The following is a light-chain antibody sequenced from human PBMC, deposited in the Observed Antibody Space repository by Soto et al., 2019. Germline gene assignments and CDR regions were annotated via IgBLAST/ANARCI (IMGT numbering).Light chain of an antibody. J-gene: IGKJ4*01. Sequence: EIVLTQSPVTLSLSPGERATLSCRASQTVGKALAWYQQRPGQTPWLLIYVASSRATGSPARFTATESGTDCTRAIRSLEHEDFAVYYCQKRYSGVTFAGGNKVEIK. V-gene: IGKV3-11*01. CDR1: QTVGKA. CDR2: VAS. CDR3: QKRYSGVT.